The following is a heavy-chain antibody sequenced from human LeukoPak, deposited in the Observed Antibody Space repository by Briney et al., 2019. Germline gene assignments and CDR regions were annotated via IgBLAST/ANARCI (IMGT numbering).Heavy chain of an antibody. V-gene: IGHV3-7*01. Sequence: GGSLRLSCAASGFTFSSYWMSWVRQAPGKGWEGVANIKQDGSEKYYVDSVKGRFTISRDNAKNSLYLQMNSLRAEDTAVYYCARASGYSYGSDAFDIWGQGTMVTVSS. CDR3: ARASGYSYGSDAFDI. J-gene: IGHJ3*02. CDR1: GFTFSSYW. D-gene: IGHD5-18*01. CDR2: IKQDGSEK.